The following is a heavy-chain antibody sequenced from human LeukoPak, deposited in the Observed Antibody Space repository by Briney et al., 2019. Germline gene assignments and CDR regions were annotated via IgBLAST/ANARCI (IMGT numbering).Heavy chain of an antibody. V-gene: IGHV4-38-2*02. Sequence: SETLSLTCTVSGYSISSGYYWGWIRQPPGKGLEWIGSIYHSGSTYYNPSLKSRVTISVDTSKNQFSLKLSSVTAADTAVYYCARDIGWYRDYWGQGTLVTVSS. D-gene: IGHD6-19*01. CDR3: ARDIGWYRDY. CDR1: GYSISSGYY. CDR2: IYHSGST. J-gene: IGHJ4*02.